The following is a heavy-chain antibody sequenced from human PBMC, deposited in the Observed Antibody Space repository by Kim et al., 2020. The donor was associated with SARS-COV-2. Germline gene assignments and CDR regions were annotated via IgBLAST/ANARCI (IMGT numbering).Heavy chain of an antibody. CDR1: GFTFSNAW. CDR2: IKIKTDGGTT. J-gene: IGHJ6*02. V-gene: IGHV3-15*01. CDR3: TRDGYCDYVWRSYVLYHPGRDL. Sequence: GGSLRLSCAASGFTFSNAWMSWVRQAPGKGLEWVGRIKIKTDGGTTDYAAPVKGRLTISRDDSKNTLYLQMNSLKTEDTAVYYCTRDGYCDYVWRSYVLYHPGRDLWRQGTTVTVSS. D-gene: IGHD3-16*01.